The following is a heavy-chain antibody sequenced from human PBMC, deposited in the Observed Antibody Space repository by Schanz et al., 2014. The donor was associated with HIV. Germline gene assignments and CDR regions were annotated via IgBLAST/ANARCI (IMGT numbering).Heavy chain of an antibody. CDR1: GFPFSHYF. CDR3: ARDLGHMTRIVPVVLDY. CDR2: ISNSSSYI. V-gene: IGHV3-21*02. J-gene: IGHJ4*02. Sequence: EVQLVESGGGLVKPGGSLRLSCAASGFPFSHYFMHWVRQAPGKGLEWVSPISNSSSYIYYADSVKGRFTISRDNSKNSLHLQMSSLRGEDTAVYYCARDLGHMTRIVPVVLDYWGQGTLVTVSS. D-gene: IGHD3-22*01.